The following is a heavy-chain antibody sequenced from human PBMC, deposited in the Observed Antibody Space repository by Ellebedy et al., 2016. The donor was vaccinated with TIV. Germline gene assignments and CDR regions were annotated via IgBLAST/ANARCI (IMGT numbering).Heavy chain of an antibody. CDR1: GFTFTDAW. Sequence: GESLKISCAASGFTFTDAWMSWVRQAPGKGLEWVSVIYTDGRTYYADSVKGRFTISRDNSKNTLYLQMNSLRAEDTAVYYCAREGNHKPFDYWGQGTLVTVSS. CDR2: IYTDGRT. D-gene: IGHD3-10*01. CDR3: AREGNHKPFDY. J-gene: IGHJ4*02. V-gene: IGHV3-53*01.